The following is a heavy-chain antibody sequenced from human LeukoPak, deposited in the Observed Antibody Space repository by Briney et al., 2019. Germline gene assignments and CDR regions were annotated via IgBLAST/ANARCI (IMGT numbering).Heavy chain of an antibody. V-gene: IGHV3-43D*03. J-gene: IGHJ4*02. CDR1: GFTFDDYA. CDR3: AKSPGDTAAYDY. D-gene: IGHD6-13*01. Sequence: GGSPRLSCAASGFTFDDYAIHWVRQAPGKGLEWVSLISWDGDNTYYADSVKGRFTISRDNSKNSLYLQMNSLRPEDTALYYCAKSPGDTAAYDYWGQGTLVTVSS. CDR2: ISWDGDNT.